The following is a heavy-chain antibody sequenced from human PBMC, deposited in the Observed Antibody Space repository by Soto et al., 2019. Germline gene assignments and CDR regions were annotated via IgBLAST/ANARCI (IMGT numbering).Heavy chain of an antibody. CDR2: MLYSGLT. D-gene: IGHD1-26*01. V-gene: IGHV4-39*01. J-gene: IGHJ6*02. CDR1: GYSVSSSDYY. Sequence: PSETLSLTCSVSGYSVSSSDYYWAWIRQPPGKGLEWIGSMLYSGLTYYNPSLKSRVTLSVDTSKNQFSLKLSSVTAADTAVYYCARQEWELGVNYYYGMDVWGQGTTVTVSS. CDR3: ARQEWELGVNYYYGMDV.